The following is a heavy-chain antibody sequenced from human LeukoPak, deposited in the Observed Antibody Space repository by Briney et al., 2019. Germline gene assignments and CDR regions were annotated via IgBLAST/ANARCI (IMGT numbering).Heavy chain of an antibody. V-gene: IGHV4-59*01. D-gene: IGHD3/OR15-3a*01. Sequence: PAETLSLPCTVSGGSINNYYWSWIRQPPGKGLELIGYIYYSGSTNYNPSLKSRVTMSVDTSKNQFSLKVNSVTAADTAVYYCARRTGYYDDFDYWGQGTPVTVSS. CDR2: IYYSGST. J-gene: IGHJ4*02. CDR3: ARRTGYYDDFDY. CDR1: GGSINNYY.